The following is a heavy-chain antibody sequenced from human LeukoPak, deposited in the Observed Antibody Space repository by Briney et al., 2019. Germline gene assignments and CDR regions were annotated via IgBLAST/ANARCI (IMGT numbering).Heavy chain of an antibody. CDR1: GFTFSNSV. J-gene: IGHJ5*02. V-gene: IGHV3-30-3*01. D-gene: IGHD6-13*01. CDR2: ISTDGSNK. CDR3: ARGGSSWYGSNWFDP. Sequence: GGSLRLSCSASGFTFSNSVFHWVRQAPGKGLEWVAVISTDGSNKYYADSVKGRFTISRDNSKNTLYLQMNSLRGEDTAVYYCARGGSSWYGSNWFDPWGQGTLSPSPQ.